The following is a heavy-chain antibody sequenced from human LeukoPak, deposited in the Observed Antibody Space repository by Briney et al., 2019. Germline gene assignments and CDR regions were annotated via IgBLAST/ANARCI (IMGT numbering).Heavy chain of an antibody. J-gene: IGHJ4*02. Sequence: GGSLRLSCAASGFTFSSYAMHWVRQAPGKGLEYVSAISSNGGSTYYANSVKGRFTISRDNSKNTLYLQMGSLRAEDMAVYYCAREREDWGLASDYWGQGTLVTVSS. CDR1: GFTFSSYA. CDR2: ISSNGGST. V-gene: IGHV3-64*01. D-gene: IGHD7-27*01. CDR3: AREREDWGLASDY.